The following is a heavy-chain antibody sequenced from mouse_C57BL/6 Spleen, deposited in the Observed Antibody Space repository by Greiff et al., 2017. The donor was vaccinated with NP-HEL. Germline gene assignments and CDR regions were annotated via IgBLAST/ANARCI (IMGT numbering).Heavy chain of an antibody. CDR1: GFTFSSYA. Sequence: EVKVVESGGGLVKPGGSLKLSCAASGFTFSSYAMSWVRQTPEKRLEWVATISDGGSYTYYPDNVKGRFTISRDNAKNNLYLQMSHLKSEDTAMYYCAGGRYFDVWGTGTTVTVSS. CDR3: AGGRYFDV. CDR2: ISDGGSYT. V-gene: IGHV5-4*03. J-gene: IGHJ1*03.